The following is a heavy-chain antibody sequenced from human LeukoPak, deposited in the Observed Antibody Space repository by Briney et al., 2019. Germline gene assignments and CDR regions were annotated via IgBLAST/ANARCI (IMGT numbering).Heavy chain of an antibody. CDR3: ARGGSRSPRDAFDI. D-gene: IGHD6-13*01. J-gene: IGHJ3*02. Sequence: ASVKVSCKASGGTFTSSYLHWVRQAPGQGLEWMGMISPSGASTTYAQKFQGRVTMTRDTSTSTVYMELSSLRSEDTAVYYCARGGSRSPRDAFDIWGQGTMVTVSS. V-gene: IGHV1-46*01. CDR2: ISPSGAST. CDR1: GGTFTSSY.